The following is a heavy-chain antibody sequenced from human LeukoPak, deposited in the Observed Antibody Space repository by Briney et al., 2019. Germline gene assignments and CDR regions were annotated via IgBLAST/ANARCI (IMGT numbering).Heavy chain of an antibody. CDR1: GGTFSSYA. V-gene: IGHV1-69*13. Sequence: ASVKVSCKASGGTFSSYAISWVRQAPGQGLEWMGGIIPIFGTANYAQKFQGRVTITADESTSTAYMELSSLRSEDTAVYYCAREPAYYYESSGYYDYWGQGTLVTVSS. D-gene: IGHD3-22*01. J-gene: IGHJ4*02. CDR2: IIPIFGTA. CDR3: AREPAYYYESSGYYDY.